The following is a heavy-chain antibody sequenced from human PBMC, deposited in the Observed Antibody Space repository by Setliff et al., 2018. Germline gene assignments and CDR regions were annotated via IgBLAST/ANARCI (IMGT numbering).Heavy chain of an antibody. Sequence: GASVKVSYKASGGTFSSYAISWVRQAPGQGLEWMGRIIPIFGTANYAQKFQGRATITADKSTSTAYMELSSLRSEDTAVYYCATSPKKVTGSDYYNYYMDVWGKGTTVTVSS. D-gene: IGHD3-9*01. V-gene: IGHV1-69*06. CDR3: ATSPKKVTGSDYYNYYMDV. CDR2: IIPIFGTA. CDR1: GGTFSSYA. J-gene: IGHJ6*03.